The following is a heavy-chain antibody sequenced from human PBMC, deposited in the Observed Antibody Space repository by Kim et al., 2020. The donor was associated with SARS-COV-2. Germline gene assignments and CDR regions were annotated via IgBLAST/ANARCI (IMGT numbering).Heavy chain of an antibody. Sequence: DSGKSRFTISRDNAKNTLYLQMNSLRAGDTAVYYCARDETSGSYWNWFDPWGQGTLVTVSS. D-gene: IGHD1-26*01. J-gene: IGHJ5*02. V-gene: IGHV3-74*01. CDR3: ARDETSGSYWNWFDP.